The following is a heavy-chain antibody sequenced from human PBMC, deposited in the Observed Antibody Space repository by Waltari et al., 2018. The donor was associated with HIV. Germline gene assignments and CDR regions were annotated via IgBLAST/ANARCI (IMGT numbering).Heavy chain of an antibody. J-gene: IGHJ4*02. CDR2: IYYSGST. Sequence: QLQLQESGPGLVKPSETLSLTCTVSGGSISSRSYYWGWIRPPPGKGLEWIGSIYYSGSTYYNPSLKSRVTISVDTSKNQFSLKLSSVTAADTAVYYCASQIPYYYGSGSYDYWGQGTLVTVSS. D-gene: IGHD3-10*01. V-gene: IGHV4-39*01. CDR1: GGSISSRSYY. CDR3: ASQIPYYYGSGSYDY.